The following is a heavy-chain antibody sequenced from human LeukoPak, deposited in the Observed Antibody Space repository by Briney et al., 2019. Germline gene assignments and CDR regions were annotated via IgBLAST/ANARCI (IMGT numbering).Heavy chain of an antibody. D-gene: IGHD3-9*01. CDR2: IYHSGST. CDR1: GGSISSGGYY. J-gene: IGHJ5*02. V-gene: IGHV4-30-2*01. Sequence: SETLSLTCTVSGGSISSGGYYWSWIRQPPGKGLEWIGYIYHSGSTYYNPSLKSRVTISVDTSKNQFSLKLSSVTAADTAVYYCARDSTYYDILTGSHWFDPWGQGTLVTVSS. CDR3: ARDSTYYDILTGSHWFDP.